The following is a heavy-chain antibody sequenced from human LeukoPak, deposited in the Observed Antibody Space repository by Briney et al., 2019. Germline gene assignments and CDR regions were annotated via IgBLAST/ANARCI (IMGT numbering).Heavy chain of an antibody. Sequence: GGSLRLSCAASGFTVSSNYMTWVRQAPGKGLEWVSAISGSGASIYYADSVKGRFTISRDNSKSTLYLQMNSLRAEDTAVYYCAKANYYDSSGYYAFDIWGQGTMVTVSS. CDR2: ISGSGASI. D-gene: IGHD3-22*01. J-gene: IGHJ3*02. V-gene: IGHV3-23*01. CDR3: AKANYYDSSGYYAFDI. CDR1: GFTVSSNY.